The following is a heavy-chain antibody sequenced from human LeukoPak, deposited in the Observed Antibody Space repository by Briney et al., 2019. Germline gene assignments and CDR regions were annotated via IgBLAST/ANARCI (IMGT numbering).Heavy chain of an antibody. CDR3: AKGPSRSGSESI. CDR2: ISSSSSTI. J-gene: IGHJ3*02. Sequence: QPGGSLRPSCALSRVTFSSYSMNWVRQAPGKGLEWVSYISSSSSTIYYSDSVKGRFTISRDNSKNTLYLQMNSLRAEDTAVYYCAKGPSRSGSESIWGQGTMVTVSS. CDR1: RVTFSSYS. D-gene: IGHD1-26*01. V-gene: IGHV3-48*01.